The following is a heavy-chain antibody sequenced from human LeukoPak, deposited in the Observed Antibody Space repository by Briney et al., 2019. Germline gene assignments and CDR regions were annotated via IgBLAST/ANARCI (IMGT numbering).Heavy chain of an antibody. V-gene: IGHV4-4*07. D-gene: IGHD2-15*01. CDR3: ARHDPDCSGGSCYSVGYYYYYMDV. CDR1: GGSISSYY. CDR2: IYTSGST. J-gene: IGHJ6*03. Sequence: PSETLSLTCTVSGGSISSYYWSWIRQPAGKGLEWIGLIYTSGSTNYNPSLKSRVTMSVDTSKNQFSLKLSSVTAADTAVYYCARHDPDCSGGSCYSVGYYYYYMDVWGKGPTVTVSS.